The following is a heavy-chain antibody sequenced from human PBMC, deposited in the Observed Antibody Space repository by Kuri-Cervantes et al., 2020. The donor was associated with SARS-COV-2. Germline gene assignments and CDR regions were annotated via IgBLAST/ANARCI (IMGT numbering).Heavy chain of an antibody. CDR1: GYTFTGYY. CDR2: INPNSGAT. CDR3: MRDEDY. V-gene: IGHV1-2*02. Sequence: ASVKVSCKASGYTFTGYYIHWVRQAPGQGLEWMGWINPNSGATDYAQNFQGRITMTRATSISTAYMELKSLTSDDTAVYYCMRDEDYWGQGTLVTVSS. J-gene: IGHJ4*02.